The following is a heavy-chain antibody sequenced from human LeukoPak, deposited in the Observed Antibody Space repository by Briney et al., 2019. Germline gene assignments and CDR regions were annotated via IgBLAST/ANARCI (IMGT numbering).Heavy chain of an antibody. CDR3: ARHYSSGWYNEGLDY. V-gene: IGHV3-66*04. Sequence: GGSLRLSCAASGFTLSSNYMSWVRQAPGKGLEWVSVIYSGGSTYYADSVKGRFTISRDNSKNTLYLQMNSLRAEDTAVYYCARHYSSGWYNEGLDYWGQGTLVTVSS. CDR2: IYSGGST. J-gene: IGHJ4*02. D-gene: IGHD6-19*01. CDR1: GFTLSSNY.